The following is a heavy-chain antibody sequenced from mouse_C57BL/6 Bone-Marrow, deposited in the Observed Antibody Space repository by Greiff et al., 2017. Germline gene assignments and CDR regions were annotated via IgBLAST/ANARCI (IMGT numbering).Heavy chain of an antibody. CDR1: GYTFTSYW. CDR2: IHPNSGST. CDR3: ARGMITRYYFDY. V-gene: IGHV1-64*01. D-gene: IGHD2-4*01. J-gene: IGHJ2*01. Sequence: QVQLKQPGAELVKPGASVKLSCKASGYTFTSYWMHWVKQRPGQGLEWIGMIHPNSGSTNYNEKFKSKATLTVDKSSSTAYMQLSSLTSEDSAVYYCARGMITRYYFDYWGQGTTLTVSS.